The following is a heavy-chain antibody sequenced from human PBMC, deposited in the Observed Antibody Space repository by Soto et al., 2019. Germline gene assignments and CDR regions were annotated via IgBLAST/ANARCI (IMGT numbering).Heavy chain of an antibody. D-gene: IGHD2-15*01. CDR1: GYCCTTAL. CDR3: TCSDIGWINGGSGYRDDAFEI. Sequence: EFQKISCTGSGYCCTTALIAWVRQPPGQRQEWRGIIYPSDSDNSDSPSYQSHATISADKSITTSNQQRSSRKASDTAMYYCTCSDIGWINGGSGYRDDAFEIWGQGTMVTVSS. J-gene: IGHJ3*02. V-gene: IGHV5-51*01. CDR2: IYPSDSDN.